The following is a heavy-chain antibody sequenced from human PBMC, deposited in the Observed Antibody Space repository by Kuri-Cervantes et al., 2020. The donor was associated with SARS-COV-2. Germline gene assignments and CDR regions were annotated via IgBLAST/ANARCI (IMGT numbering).Heavy chain of an antibody. CDR3: ARGDYYGSGDAFDI. CDR2: IYHSGST. D-gene: IGHD3-10*01. J-gene: IGHJ3*02. Sequence: GSLRLSCTASGFTFNTYNMKWIRQPPGKGLEWIGSIYHSGSTYYNPSLKSRVTISVDTSKNQFSLKLSSVTAADTAVYYCARGDYYGSGDAFDIWGQGTMVTVSS. V-gene: IGHV4-38-2*02. CDR1: GFTFNTYN.